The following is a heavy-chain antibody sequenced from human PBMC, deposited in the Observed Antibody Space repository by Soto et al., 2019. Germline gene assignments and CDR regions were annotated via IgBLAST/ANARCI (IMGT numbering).Heavy chain of an antibody. Sequence: QITLKESGPTLVKPTQTLTLTCTFSGFSLSTSGVGVGWIRQPPGKALEWLALIYWDDDKRYSPSLKSRLTITKDTSKNQVVLTMTNMDPVDTATYYCAHTDDWGDIVATIRGGEYFQHWGQGTLVTVSS. J-gene: IGHJ1*01. D-gene: IGHD5-12*01. V-gene: IGHV2-5*02. CDR2: IYWDDDK. CDR3: AHTDDWGDIVATIRGGEYFQH. CDR1: GFSLSTSGVG.